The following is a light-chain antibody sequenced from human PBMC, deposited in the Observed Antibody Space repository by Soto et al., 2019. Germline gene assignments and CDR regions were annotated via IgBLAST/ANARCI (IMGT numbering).Light chain of an antibody. J-gene: IGLJ3*02. Sequence: QSVLTQPASVSGSPGQSISIPCTGTSNDVGGYNLVSWYQHHPGRAPKLIIYEGNNRPSGVSNRFSGSKSGNRASLTISGLQAEDEADYYCCSYAGYNSWVIGGGTKVTVL. CDR1: SNDVGGYNL. V-gene: IGLV2-23*01. CDR2: EGN. CDR3: CSYAGYNSWV.